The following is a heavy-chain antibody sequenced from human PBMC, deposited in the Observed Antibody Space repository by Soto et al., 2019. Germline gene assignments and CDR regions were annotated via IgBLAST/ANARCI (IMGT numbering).Heavy chain of an antibody. CDR1: GFTFSTYA. V-gene: IGHV3-21*01. D-gene: IGHD5-12*01. CDR3: VRDKYGDYDY. CDR2: ISSSSTYI. Sequence: GGSLRLSCAASGFTFSTYAMNWVRQAPGKGLEWVSSISSSSTYIYYADSVKGRFTISRDNAKNSVYLQMNSLRADDTAVYYCVRDKYGDYDYWGQGTLVTVSS. J-gene: IGHJ4*02.